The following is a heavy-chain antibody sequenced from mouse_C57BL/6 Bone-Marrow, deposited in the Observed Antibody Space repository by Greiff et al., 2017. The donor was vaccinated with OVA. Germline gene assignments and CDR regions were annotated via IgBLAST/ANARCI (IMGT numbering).Heavy chain of an antibody. D-gene: IGHD1-1*01. CDR3: ARSRYGSSPYYAMDY. CDR1: GYTFTDYY. V-gene: IGHV1-82*01. J-gene: IGHJ4*01. Sequence: VQLQQSGPELVKPGASVKISCKASGYTFTDYYMNWVKQSHGKSLEWIGRIYPGDGDTNDNGKFKGKATLTADKSSSTAYMQLSSLTSEDSAVYFCARSRYGSSPYYAMDYWGQGTSVTVSS. CDR2: IYPGDGDT.